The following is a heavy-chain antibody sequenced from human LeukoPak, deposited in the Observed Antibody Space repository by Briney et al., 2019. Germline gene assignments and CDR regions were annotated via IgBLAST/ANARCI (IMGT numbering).Heavy chain of an antibody. D-gene: IGHD6-13*01. CDR3: ARASSSWFRTDPIDY. CDR2: ISAYNGNT. CDR1: GYTFTSYA. Sequence: ASVKVSCKASGYTFTSYAMNWVRQAPGQGLEWMGWISAYNGNTNYAQKLQGRVTMTTDTSTSTAYMELRSLRSDDTAVYYCARASSSWFRTDPIDYWGQGTLVTVSS. V-gene: IGHV1-18*01. J-gene: IGHJ4*02.